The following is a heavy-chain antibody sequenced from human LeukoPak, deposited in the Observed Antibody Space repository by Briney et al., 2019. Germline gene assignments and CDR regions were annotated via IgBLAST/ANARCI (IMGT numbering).Heavy chain of an antibody. CDR1: GYSISSGYY. CDR2: IYHSGRT. J-gene: IGHJ4*02. Sequence: SETLSLTCTVSGYSISSGYYWGWIRQPPGQGLEWIGSIYHSGRTFYNPSLKSRVTISVDTSKNQFPLKLSSVTAADTAVYYCARVPASGSDYFDYWGQGTLVTVSS. V-gene: IGHV4-38-2*02. D-gene: IGHD6-25*01. CDR3: ARVPASGSDYFDY.